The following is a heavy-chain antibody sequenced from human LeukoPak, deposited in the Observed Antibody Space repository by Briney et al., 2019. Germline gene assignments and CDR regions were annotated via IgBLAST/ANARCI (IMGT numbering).Heavy chain of an antibody. J-gene: IGHJ4*02. CDR1: GDTFSSYA. CDR2: ISAYNGNT. D-gene: IGHD3-22*01. Sequence: GASVKVSCKASGDTFSSYAISWVRQAPGQGLEWMGWISAYNGNTNYAQKLQGRVTMTTDTSTSTAYMELRSLRSDDTAVYYCAKTSPTWNLVVITKKEPGLDYWGQGTLVTVSS. V-gene: IGHV1-18*01. CDR3: AKTSPTWNLVVITKKEPGLDY.